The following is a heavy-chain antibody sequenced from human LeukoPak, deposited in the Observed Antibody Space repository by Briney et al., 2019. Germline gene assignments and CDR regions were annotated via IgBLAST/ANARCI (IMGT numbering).Heavy chain of an antibody. CDR1: GFTFSSYV. CDR3: VKERLLWFGELSNYFDY. J-gene: IGHJ4*02. CDR2: ISSNGGST. V-gene: IGHV3-64D*06. D-gene: IGHD3-10*01. Sequence: GGSLRLSCSASGFTFSSYVMHWVRQAPGKGLEYVSAISSNGGSTYYADSVKGRFTISRDNSKNTLYLQMSSLRAEDTAVYYCVKERLLWFGELSNYFDYWGQGTLVTVSS.